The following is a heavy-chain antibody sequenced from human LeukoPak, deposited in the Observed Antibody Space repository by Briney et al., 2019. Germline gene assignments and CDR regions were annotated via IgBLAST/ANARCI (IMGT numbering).Heavy chain of an antibody. CDR2: IYPADSDA. D-gene: IGHD6-19*01. V-gene: IGHV5-51*01. CDR1: GYGFPSYW. Sequence: GESLKISCNGSGYGFPSYWIGWVRQMPGKGLEWMGIIYPADSDARYSPSSQGHVTLSADKSISTAYLQWSSLRASDTAMYYCARSSGSGWSFFDYWGQGTLVTVSS. CDR3: ARSSGSGWSFFDY. J-gene: IGHJ4*02.